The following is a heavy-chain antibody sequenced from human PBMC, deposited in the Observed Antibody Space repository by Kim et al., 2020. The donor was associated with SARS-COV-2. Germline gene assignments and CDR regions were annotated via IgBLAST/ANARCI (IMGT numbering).Heavy chain of an antibody. CDR2: INTGTGIP. J-gene: IGHJ5*01. D-gene: IGHD1-26*01. CDR1: GYSFSDHA. V-gene: IGHV7-4-1*02. CDR3: ARNSHWFDS. Sequence: ASVKVSCKTSGYSFSDHAINWVRQAPGQGLEWMGWINTGTGIPTYAQGFSGRFVFSLDTSVSTAYLQTSSLKADDTAVYFCARNSHWFDSWGQGTLVTV.